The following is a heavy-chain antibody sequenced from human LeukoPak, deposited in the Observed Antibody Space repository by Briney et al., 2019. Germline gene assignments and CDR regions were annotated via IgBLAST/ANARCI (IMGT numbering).Heavy chain of an antibody. V-gene: IGHV4-59*08. Sequence: SETLSLICTVSGGSISSFYWSWIRQPPGKGLEWIGYIYYSGSTNYNPSLKSRVTISVDTSKNQFSLKLSSVTAADTAVYYCARLPGFRDAFDIWGQGTMVTVSS. CDR2: IYYSGST. J-gene: IGHJ3*02. CDR3: ARLPGFRDAFDI. CDR1: GGSISSFY.